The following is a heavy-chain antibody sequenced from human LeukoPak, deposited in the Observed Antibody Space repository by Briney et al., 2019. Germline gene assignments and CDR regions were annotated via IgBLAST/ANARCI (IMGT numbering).Heavy chain of an antibody. CDR1: GFTFSSYA. CDR3: AKDPDYYGSGSYYRGFYY. J-gene: IGHJ4*02. D-gene: IGHD3-10*01. CDR2: ISYDGSNK. Sequence: GGSLRLSCAASGFTFSSYAMHWVRQAPGKGLEWVAVISYDGSNKYYADSVKGRFTISRDNSKNTLYLQMNSLRAEDTAVYYCAKDPDYYGSGSYYRGFYYWGQGTLVTVSS. V-gene: IGHV3-30*04.